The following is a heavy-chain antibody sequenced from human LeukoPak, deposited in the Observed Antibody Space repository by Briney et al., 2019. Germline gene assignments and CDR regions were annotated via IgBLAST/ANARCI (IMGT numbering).Heavy chain of an antibody. Sequence: GGSLRLSCAASGFTFSSYSMNWVRQAPGKGLEWVSSISSSSSYTYYADSVKGRFTISRDNSKNTLYLQMNSLRAEDTAVYYCAKDLNSGWFFDYWGQGTLVTVSS. J-gene: IGHJ4*02. CDR2: ISSSSSYT. CDR3: AKDLNSGWFFDY. CDR1: GFTFSSYS. D-gene: IGHD6-19*01. V-gene: IGHV3-21*04.